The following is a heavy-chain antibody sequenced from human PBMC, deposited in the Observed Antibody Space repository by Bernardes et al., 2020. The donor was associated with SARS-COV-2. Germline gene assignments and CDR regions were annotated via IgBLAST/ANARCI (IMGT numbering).Heavy chain of an antibody. J-gene: IGHJ6*02. CDR3: AREAGGYGDYGVDGKPKRYYYYGMDV. CDR2: ISSSSSYI. V-gene: IGHV3-21*01. D-gene: IGHD4-17*01. Sequence: GGSLRLSCAASGFTFSSYSLNWVRQAPGKGLEWVSSISSSSSYIYYADSVKGRFTISRDNAKNSLYLQMNSLRAEDTAVYYCAREAGGYGDYGVDGKPKRYYYYGMDVWGQGTTVTVSS. CDR1: GFTFSSYS.